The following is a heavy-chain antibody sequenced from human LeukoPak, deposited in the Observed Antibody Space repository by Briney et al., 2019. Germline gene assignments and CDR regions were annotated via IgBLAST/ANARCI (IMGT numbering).Heavy chain of an antibody. V-gene: IGHV1-18*01. Sequence: ASVTVSCTASGYTFTSYGISWVRQAPGQGLEWMGWISAYNGNTNYAQKLQGRVTMTTDTSTSTAYMELRSLRSDDTAVYYCARGKLGHYYMDVWGKGTTVTVSS. D-gene: IGHD7-27*01. CDR3: ARGKLGHYYMDV. J-gene: IGHJ6*03. CDR2: ISAYNGNT. CDR1: GYTFTSYG.